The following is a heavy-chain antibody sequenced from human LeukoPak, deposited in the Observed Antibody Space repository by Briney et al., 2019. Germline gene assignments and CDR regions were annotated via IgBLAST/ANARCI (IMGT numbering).Heavy chain of an antibody. Sequence: GESLKISCKGSGYSFTSYWIGWVRQMPGKGLEWMGIIYPGDSDTRYSPSFQGQVTISADKSISIAYLQWSSLKASDTAMYYCARHGHRLSADHPGVDSSGYYPLGYWGQGTLVTVSS. V-gene: IGHV5-51*01. CDR3: ARHGHRLSADHPGVDSSGYYPLGY. D-gene: IGHD3-22*01. CDR2: IYPGDSDT. CDR1: GYSFTSYW. J-gene: IGHJ4*02.